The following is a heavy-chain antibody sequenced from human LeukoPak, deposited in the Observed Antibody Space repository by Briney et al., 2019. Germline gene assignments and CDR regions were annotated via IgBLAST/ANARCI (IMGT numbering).Heavy chain of an antibody. CDR1: GGSFSGYY. D-gene: IGHD2-8*01. J-gene: IGHJ6*02. V-gene: IGHV4-34*01. CDR2: INHSGST. Sequence: PSETLSLTCAVYGGSFSGYYWSWIRQPPGKGLEWIGEINHSGSTNYNPSLKSRVTISVDTSKNQFSLKLSSVTAADTAVYYCARKNGGTLYYYSYGMDVWGQGTTVTVSS. CDR3: ARKNGGTLYYYSYGMDV.